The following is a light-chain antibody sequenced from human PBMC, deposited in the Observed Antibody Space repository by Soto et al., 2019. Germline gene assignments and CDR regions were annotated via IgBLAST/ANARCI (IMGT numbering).Light chain of an antibody. CDR2: AAS. Sequence: IQVTRCPSSLAGAVGEGVTITCRASQDISTYLAWYQQKPGKAPTLLIYAASTLQSGVPSRFSGSGFGTDFNLKLRSLPAEAFPPYHSRQLRSYPPPFGGGTKVDIK. J-gene: IGKJ4*01. V-gene: IGKV1-9*01. CDR1: QDISTY. CDR3: RQLRSYPPP.